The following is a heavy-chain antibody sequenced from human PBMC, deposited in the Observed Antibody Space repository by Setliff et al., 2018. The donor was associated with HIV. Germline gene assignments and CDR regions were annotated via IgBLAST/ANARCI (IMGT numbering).Heavy chain of an antibody. V-gene: IGHV1-69*10. J-gene: IGHJ4*02. D-gene: IGHD6-13*01. CDR1: GGTFSDFR. CDR2: ITPFVGIT. CDR3: ARDKGIREAASLDY. Sequence: SVKVSCKASGGTFSDFRITWVRQAPGQGLEWMGEITPFVGITNYAQKFQGRVTISADESTATAYIELSSLTSQYTAVYYCARDKGIREAASLDYWGQGSLVTVSS.